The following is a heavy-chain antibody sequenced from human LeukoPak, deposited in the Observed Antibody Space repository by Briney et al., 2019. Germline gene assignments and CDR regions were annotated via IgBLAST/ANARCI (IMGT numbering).Heavy chain of an antibody. Sequence: ETGGSLRLSCAASGFTFDDYAMHWVRQAPGKALEWVSGISWHSGNIAYADSVKGRFIISRDNTKNSLFLHMISLRLEDTALYYCAKDMATSGWYTGGPEDAFDFWGQGTMVTVSS. J-gene: IGHJ3*01. V-gene: IGHV3-9*01. CDR1: GFTFDDYA. CDR2: ISWHSGNI. D-gene: IGHD6-19*01. CDR3: AKDMATSGWYTGGPEDAFDF.